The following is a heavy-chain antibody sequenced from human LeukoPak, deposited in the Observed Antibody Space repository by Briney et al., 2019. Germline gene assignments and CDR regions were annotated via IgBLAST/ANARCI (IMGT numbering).Heavy chain of an antibody. V-gene: IGHV3-23*01. Sequence: PGGSLRLSCTASGFTLSSYAMNWVRQAPGKGLEWVSGIGAGGTFTYYADSVKGRFTISRDNSKNTLYLQMNSLRAEDTAVHYCARDQFGTGDRRDAFDIWGQGTMVTVSS. CDR2: IGAGGTFT. D-gene: IGHD7-27*01. CDR1: GFTLSSYA. J-gene: IGHJ3*02. CDR3: ARDQFGTGDRRDAFDI.